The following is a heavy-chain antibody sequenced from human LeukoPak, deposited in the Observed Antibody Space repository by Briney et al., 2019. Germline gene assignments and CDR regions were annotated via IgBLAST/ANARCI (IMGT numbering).Heavy chain of an antibody. Sequence: ASVKVSCKASGGTFSSYAISWVRQAPGQGLEWMGGIIPIFGTANYAQKFQGRVTITADESTSTAYMELSSLRSEDTAVYYCVRVGGYSYGPPDYWGQGTLVTVSS. J-gene: IGHJ4*02. CDR2: IIPIFGTA. CDR1: GGTFSSYA. V-gene: IGHV1-69*13. D-gene: IGHD5-18*01. CDR3: VRVGGYSYGPPDY.